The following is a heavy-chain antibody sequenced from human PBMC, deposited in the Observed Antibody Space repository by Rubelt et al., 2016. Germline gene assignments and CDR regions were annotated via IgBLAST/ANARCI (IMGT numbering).Heavy chain of an antibody. D-gene: IGHD3-3*02. Sequence: EVQLLESGGGLVQPGGSLRLFCAASGFTVSNDYINWVRQAPGKGLEWVSVIYSGGTTYYGDPVKGRFTISRDNSKKTLYRQRTSLRAEDTAVDYCAGGRSFGYFDYWGQGTLVTVSS. CDR3: AGGRSFGYFDY. J-gene: IGHJ4*02. V-gene: IGHV3-53*01. CDR2: IYSGGTT. CDR1: GFTVSNDY.